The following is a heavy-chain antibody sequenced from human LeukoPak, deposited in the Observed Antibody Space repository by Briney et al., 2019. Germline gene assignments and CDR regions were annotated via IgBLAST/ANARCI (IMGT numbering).Heavy chain of an antibody. CDR2: IYYSGST. CDR3: ARRGYYYDSPYSQH. D-gene: IGHD3-22*01. CDR1: GGSISSSSYY. V-gene: IGHV4-39*01. Sequence: SETLSLTCTVSGGSISSSSYYWGWIRQPPGKGLEWIGSIYYSGSTYYNPSLESRVTISVDTSKNQFSLKLSSVTAADTAIYFCARRGYYYDSPYSQHWGQGTLVTVFS. J-gene: IGHJ1*01.